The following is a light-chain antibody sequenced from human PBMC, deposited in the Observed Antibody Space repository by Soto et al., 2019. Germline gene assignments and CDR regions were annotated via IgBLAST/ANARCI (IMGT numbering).Light chain of an antibody. CDR3: QQTYSTPYT. Sequence: IHMTQSPSSLSASVGDRITVTCRASQRLTTYVNWYQLKPGEAPKLLISTSGTLQRGVPSRFSGSGSGTDFTLTITRLQPADFATYFCQQTYSTPYTFGPGTKLEIK. CDR2: TSG. CDR1: QRLTTY. J-gene: IGKJ2*01. V-gene: IGKV1-39*01.